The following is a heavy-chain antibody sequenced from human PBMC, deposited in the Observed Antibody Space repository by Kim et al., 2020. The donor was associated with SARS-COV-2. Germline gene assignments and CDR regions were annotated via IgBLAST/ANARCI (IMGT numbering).Heavy chain of an antibody. CDR1: GCSISSGGYY. CDR2: IYYSGST. J-gene: IGHJ3*02. V-gene: IGHV4-31*03. Sequence: SETLSLTCTVSGCSISSGGYYWSWIRQHPGKGLEWIVYIYYSGSTYYNPSLKSRVTISVDTSKNQFSLKLSSVTAADTAVYYCARARITMRVVDAFDIWGQRTMVTVST. CDR3: ARARITMRVVDAFDI. D-gene: IGHD3-22*01.